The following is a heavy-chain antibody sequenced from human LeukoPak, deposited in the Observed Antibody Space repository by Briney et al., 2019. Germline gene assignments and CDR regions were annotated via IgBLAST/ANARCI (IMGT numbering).Heavy chain of an antibody. D-gene: IGHD6-19*01. CDR2: IYHSGST. V-gene: IGHV4-4*02. Sequence: SETLSLTCAVSGGSISSSNWWSWVRQPPGKGLEWIGEIYHSGSTNYNPSLKSRVTISVDKSKNQFSLKLSSVTAADTAVYYCARANEPSGWYKRYFDYWGQGTLVTVSS. CDR3: ARANEPSGWYKRYFDY. CDR1: GGSISSSNW. J-gene: IGHJ4*02.